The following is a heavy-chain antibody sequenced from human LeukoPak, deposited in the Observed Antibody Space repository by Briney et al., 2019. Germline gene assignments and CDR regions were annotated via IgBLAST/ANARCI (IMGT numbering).Heavy chain of an antibody. D-gene: IGHD3-22*01. CDR2: INSDGSGT. CDR1: GFTFSSYW. CDR3: ARTAYDSSAYYDY. V-gene: IGHV3-74*01. Sequence: GGSLRLSCAASGFTFSSYWMHWVRQAPGKGLVWVSRINSDGSGTTYADSVKGRFTIPRDNAKNTLYLQMNSLRAEDTAVYYCARTAYDSSAYYDYWGQGILVTVSS. J-gene: IGHJ4*02.